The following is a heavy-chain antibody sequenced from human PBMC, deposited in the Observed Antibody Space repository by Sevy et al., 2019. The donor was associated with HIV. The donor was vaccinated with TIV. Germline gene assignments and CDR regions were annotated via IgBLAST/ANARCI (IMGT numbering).Heavy chain of an antibody. J-gene: IGHJ6*03. CDR3: AKDRVVTTAAYYYYYMDV. Sequence: GGSLRLSCAASGFTFDDYAMHWVRQAPGKGLEWVSGISWNSGSIGYADSVKGRFTISRDNAKNSLYLQMNTLRAEDTALYYCAKDRVVTTAAYYYYYMDVWGKGTMVTVSS. CDR2: ISWNSGSI. CDR1: GFTFDDYA. D-gene: IGHD4-4*01. V-gene: IGHV3-9*01.